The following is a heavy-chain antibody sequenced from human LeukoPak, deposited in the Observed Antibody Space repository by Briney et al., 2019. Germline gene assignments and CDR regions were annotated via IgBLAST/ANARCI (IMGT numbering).Heavy chain of an antibody. V-gene: IGHV3-23*01. CDR2: ISGSGVNT. J-gene: IGHJ6*03. Sequence: GGSLRLSCAASGFIFSSYAVTWVRQAPGKGLEWVSGISGSGVNTYYADSVKGRFTISRDNSKDTVYLQMNSLRAEDTAIYYCAKLGGPYNWDYAGLNYMDVWGKGTTFTVSS. CDR3: AKLGGPYNWDYAGLNYMDV. CDR1: GFIFSSYA. D-gene: IGHD1-7*01.